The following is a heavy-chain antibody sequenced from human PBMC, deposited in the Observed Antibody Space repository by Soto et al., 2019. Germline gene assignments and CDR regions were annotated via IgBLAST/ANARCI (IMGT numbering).Heavy chain of an antibody. V-gene: IGHV3-53*01. CDR1: GFTVSSNY. Sequence: TGGSLRLSCAASGFTVSSNYMSWVRQAPGKGLEWVSVIYSGGSTYYADSVKGRFTISRDNSKNTLYLQMNGLRAEDTAVYYCARGRSSSCFDYWGQGTLVTVSS. D-gene: IGHD6-13*01. CDR2: IYSGGST. CDR3: ARGRSSSCFDY. J-gene: IGHJ4*02.